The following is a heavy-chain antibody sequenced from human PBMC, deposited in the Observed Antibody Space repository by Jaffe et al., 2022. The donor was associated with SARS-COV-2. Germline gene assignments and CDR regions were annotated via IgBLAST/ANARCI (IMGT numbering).Heavy chain of an antibody. D-gene: IGHD3-22*01. CDR1: GFTFRSYV. CDR3: ARDQGSSGLPMDY. Sequence: QVQLVESGGGVVQPGRSQRLSCAASGFTFRSYVMHWVRQAPGKGLEWVALISYDGSNKYYADSVKGRFTISRDNSKNTLYLQMNSLRGEDTAVYYCARDQGSSGLPMDYWGQGTLVTVSS. V-gene: IGHV3-30*04. CDR2: ISYDGSNK. J-gene: IGHJ4*02.